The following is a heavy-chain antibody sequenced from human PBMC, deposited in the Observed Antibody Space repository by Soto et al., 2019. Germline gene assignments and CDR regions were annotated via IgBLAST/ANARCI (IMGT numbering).Heavy chain of an antibody. V-gene: IGHV4-39*01. CDR2: IYYSGST. CDR1: GGSISSSCYC. Sequence: SETLSLTCTVSGGSISSSCYCWGWIRQPPGKGLEWIGSIYYSGSTYYNPSLKSRFIISVDTTKNHFSMKLSSVTAADAAVYYWARQRYSSGWNGGDYFDYWGQGTLVTVSS. CDR3: ARQRYSSGWNGGDYFDY. J-gene: IGHJ4*02. D-gene: IGHD6-19*01.